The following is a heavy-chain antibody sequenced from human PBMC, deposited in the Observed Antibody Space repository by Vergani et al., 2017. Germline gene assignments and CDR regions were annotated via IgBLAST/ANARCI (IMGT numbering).Heavy chain of an antibody. J-gene: IGHJ5*02. V-gene: IGHV2-5*02. CDR1: GFSLSTSGVG. Sequence: QITLKESGPTLVKPTQTLTLTCTFSGFSLSTSGVGVGWIRQPPGKALEWLALIYWDDDKRYSPSLKSRLTITKDTSKNQVVLTMTNMDPVDTATYYCAHTLYYYGSGTHGTFPYNXFDPWGQGTLVTVSS. D-gene: IGHD3-10*01. CDR2: IYWDDDK. CDR3: AHTLYYYGSGTHGTFPYNXFDP.